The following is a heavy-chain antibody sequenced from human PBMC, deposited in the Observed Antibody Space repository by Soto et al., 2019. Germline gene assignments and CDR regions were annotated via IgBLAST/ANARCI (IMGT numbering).Heavy chain of an antibody. CDR1: GGSISRYY. Sequence: SATLSLTCTVSGGSISRYYWSWIRQPPGKGLEWIGYIYYSGSTNYNPSLKSRVTISVDTSKNQFSLKLSSVTAADTAVYYCAREGYSSGYYYYYGMDVWGQGTTVTVS. J-gene: IGHJ6*02. CDR3: AREGYSSGYYYYYGMDV. D-gene: IGHD3-22*01. CDR2: IYYSGST. V-gene: IGHV4-59*01.